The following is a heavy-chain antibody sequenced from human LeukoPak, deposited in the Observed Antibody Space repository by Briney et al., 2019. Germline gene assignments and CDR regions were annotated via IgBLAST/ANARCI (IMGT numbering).Heavy chain of an antibody. V-gene: IGHV4-59*08. J-gene: IGHJ4*02. D-gene: IGHD3-22*01. Sequence: SETLSLTCTVSGGSISSYYWNWIRQPPGKGLEWIGYIYYSGGTNYNPSLKSRVTISVDTSKKQFSLRLSSVTAADTAVYYCARRGGDSSGNFDYWGQGTLVTVSS. CDR3: ARRGGDSSGNFDY. CDR2: IYYSGGT. CDR1: GGSISSYY.